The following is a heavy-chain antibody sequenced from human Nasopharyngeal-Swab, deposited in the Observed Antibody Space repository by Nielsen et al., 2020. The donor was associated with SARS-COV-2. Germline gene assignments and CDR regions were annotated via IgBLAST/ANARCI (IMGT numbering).Heavy chain of an antibody. J-gene: IGHJ4*02. Sequence: GESLKISCAASGFTFSDYYMSWIRQAPGKGLEYVSYISGGGGTINYADSVKGRFTISRDNAENSLYLHMNSPRAEDTALYYCARGTALNFWGQGTLVTVSS. V-gene: IGHV3-11*04. CDR2: ISGGGGTI. CDR3: ARGTALNF. D-gene: IGHD5-18*01. CDR1: GFTFSDYY.